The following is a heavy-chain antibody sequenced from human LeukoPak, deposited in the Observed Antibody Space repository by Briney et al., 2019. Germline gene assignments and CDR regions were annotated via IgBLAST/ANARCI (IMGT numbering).Heavy chain of an antibody. V-gene: IGHV5-10-1*01. CDR3: ARQGRDGYSCSDY. Sequence: GESLKISCKGSGYSFTTYWITWLRQMPGKGLEWMGNIDPSDSYTSYSPSFQGHVTISADKSISTAYLQWSSLKASDTAMYYCARQGRDGYSCSDYWGQGTLVTVSS. CDR1: GYSFTTYW. D-gene: IGHD5-24*01. J-gene: IGHJ4*02. CDR2: IDPSDSYT.